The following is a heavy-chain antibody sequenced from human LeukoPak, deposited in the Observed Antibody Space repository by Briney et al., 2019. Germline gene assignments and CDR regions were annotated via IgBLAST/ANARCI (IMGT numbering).Heavy chain of an antibody. CDR3: ARLTRLSTSPDRYYLDY. J-gene: IGHJ4*02. V-gene: IGHV4-4*09. Sequence: SETLSLTCTVSGDSISSYYWSWIGQPPGKGLEWIGYIHTGGGTSYIPSLKGRATISIDTSTNQFSLMLSSVTAADSAVYYCARLTRLSTSPDRYYLDYWGQGTLVTVSS. D-gene: IGHD6-6*01. CDR1: GDSISSYY. CDR2: IHTGGGT.